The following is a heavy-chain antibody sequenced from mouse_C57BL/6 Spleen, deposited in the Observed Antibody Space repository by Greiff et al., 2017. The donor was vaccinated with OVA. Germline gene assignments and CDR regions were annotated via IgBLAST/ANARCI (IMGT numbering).Heavy chain of an antibody. D-gene: IGHD3-3*01. J-gene: IGHJ4*01. CDR3: ARGGPYYYAMDY. V-gene: IGHV1-82*01. Sequence: VHLVESGPELVKPGASVKISCKASGYAFSSSWMNWVKQRPGKGLEWIGRIYPGDGDTNYNGKFKGKATLTADKSSSTAYMQLSSLTSEDSAVYFCARGGPYYYAMDYWGQGTSVTVSS. CDR1: GYAFSSSW. CDR2: IYPGDGDT.